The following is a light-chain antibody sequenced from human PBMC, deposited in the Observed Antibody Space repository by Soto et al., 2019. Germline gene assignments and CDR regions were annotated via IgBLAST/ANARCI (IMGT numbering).Light chain of an antibody. CDR3: QQYGSSLTWT. J-gene: IGKJ1*01. CDR1: QSVTSNY. Sequence: EVVLTQSPGTVSLSPGERATLSCRASQSVTSNYLAWYQQKPGQAPRLLIYAASSRATGIPDRFSGSGSGTGFSLTTSRLEPEDFAVYYCQQYGSSLTWTFGQGTKVEIK. V-gene: IGKV3-20*01. CDR2: AAS.